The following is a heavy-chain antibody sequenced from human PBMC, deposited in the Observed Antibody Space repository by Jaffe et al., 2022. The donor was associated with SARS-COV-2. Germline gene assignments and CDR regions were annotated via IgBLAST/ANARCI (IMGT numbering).Heavy chain of an antibody. J-gene: IGHJ4*02. CDR1: GFTFSTYA. CDR2: ISSDGGTK. D-gene: IGHD2-8*01. V-gene: IGHV3-64D*09. Sequence: EVHLVESGGGLVQPGGSLRLSCSASGFTFSTYAMHWVRQAPGKGLEYVSGISSDGGTKFYVDSVKGRYTVSRDNSKSTLYLQMNSLRVEDTAMYYCVNYVWGWCRNGVCSNGRDGSDYFGQGTLVTVSS. CDR3: VNYVWGWCRNGVCSNGRDGSDY.